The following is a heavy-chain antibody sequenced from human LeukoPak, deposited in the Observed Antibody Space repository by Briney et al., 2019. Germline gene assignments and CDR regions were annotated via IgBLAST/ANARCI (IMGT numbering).Heavy chain of an antibody. CDR3: ARAPDYYDSSGSGTTRDY. CDR1: GFTFSSYW. Sequence: PGGSLRLSXAASGFTFSSYWMSWVRQAPGKGLEWMANIKQDGSEKYYVDSVKGRFTISRDNAKNSLYLQMNSLRAEDTAVYYCARAPDYYDSSGSGTTRDYWGQGTLVTVSS. CDR2: IKQDGSEK. J-gene: IGHJ4*02. V-gene: IGHV3-7*01. D-gene: IGHD3-22*01.